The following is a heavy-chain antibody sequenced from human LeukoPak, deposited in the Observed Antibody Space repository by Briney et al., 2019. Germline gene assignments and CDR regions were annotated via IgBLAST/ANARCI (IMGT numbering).Heavy chain of an antibody. Sequence: GGSLRLSCAASGFTFSNYSMNWVRQAPGKGLEWVSYISRSSTTIYYADSVKGRFTISRDNAKNSLHLQMNSLRAEDTAVYYCATSGYSSSWYFGWGQGTLVTVSS. V-gene: IGHV3-48*01. CDR2: ISRSSTTI. CDR1: GFTFSNYS. D-gene: IGHD6-13*01. CDR3: ATSGYSSSWYFG. J-gene: IGHJ4*02.